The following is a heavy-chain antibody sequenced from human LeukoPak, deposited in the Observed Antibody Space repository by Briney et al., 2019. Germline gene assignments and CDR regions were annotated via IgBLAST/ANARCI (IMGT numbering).Heavy chain of an antibody. D-gene: IGHD3-9*01. CDR3: VIWGDYDVLTGYYVPDY. CDR1: GFTFSNYA. Sequence: GGSLRLSCVASGFTFSNYAMSWVRQAPGRGLEWVSAITGSGTNTYYADSVKGRFTISRDNSKNTVFLQMNSLRHEDTAIYYCVIWGDYDVLTGYYVPDYWGQGTLVTVSS. V-gene: IGHV3-23*01. CDR2: ITGSGTNT. J-gene: IGHJ4*02.